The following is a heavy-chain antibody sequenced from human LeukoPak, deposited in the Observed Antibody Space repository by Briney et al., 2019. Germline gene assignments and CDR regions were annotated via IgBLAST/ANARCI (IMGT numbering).Heavy chain of an antibody. CDR1: GFTFSSYA. V-gene: IGHV3-74*01. Sequence: PGGSLRLSCAASGFTFSSYAMSWVRQAPRKGLVWVSRIRGDGTNPIYADSVKGRFTISRDNAKNTLYLQMNSLRAEDTAVYYCARDTYYAPFDPWGQGTLVTVSS. D-gene: IGHD2/OR15-2a*01. J-gene: IGHJ5*02. CDR2: IRGDGTNP. CDR3: ARDTYYAPFDP.